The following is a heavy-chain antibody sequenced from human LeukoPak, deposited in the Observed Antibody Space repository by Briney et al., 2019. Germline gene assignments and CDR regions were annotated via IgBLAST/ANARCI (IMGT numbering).Heavy chain of an antibody. J-gene: IGHJ4*02. V-gene: IGHV4-34*01. CDR3: ASGIAAAGTGVNY. CDR2: INHSGST. Sequence: PSETLSLTCAVYGGSFSGYYWSWIRQPPGKGLEWIGEINHSGSTNYNPSLKSRVTISVDTSKNQFSLKLSSVTAADTAVYYRASGIAAAGTGVNYRGQGTLVTVSS. CDR1: GGSFSGYY. D-gene: IGHD6-13*01.